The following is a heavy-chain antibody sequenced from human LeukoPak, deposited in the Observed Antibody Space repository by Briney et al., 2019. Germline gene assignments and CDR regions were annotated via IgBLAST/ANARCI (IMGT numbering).Heavy chain of an antibody. CDR3: AKGSGYEHSYYYYYMDV. D-gene: IGHD5-12*01. CDR1: GFTFSSYA. Sequence: GGSLRLSCAASGFTFSSYAMTWVRQVPGKGLTWVSSITGGGETTDYAVSVKGRFTISRDNSKNTLYLQMNSLRAEDTAVYYCAKGSGYEHSYYYYYMDVWGKGTTVTISS. V-gene: IGHV3-23*01. CDR2: ITGGGETT. J-gene: IGHJ6*03.